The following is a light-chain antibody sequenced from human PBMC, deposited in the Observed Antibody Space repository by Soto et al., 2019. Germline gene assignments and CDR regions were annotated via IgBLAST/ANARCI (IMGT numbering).Light chain of an antibody. CDR3: QQYTLYLET. CDR2: GAS. V-gene: IGKV3-20*01. J-gene: IGKJ1*01. Sequence: EIVLTQSPGTLSLSPGERATLSCRASQSVSSSFLAWYQQKPGQAPRLLIYGASNRATGIPDRFSGSGSGTDFTLTISRLEPEDFAVYYCQQYTLYLETFGQGTKVEIK. CDR1: QSVSSSF.